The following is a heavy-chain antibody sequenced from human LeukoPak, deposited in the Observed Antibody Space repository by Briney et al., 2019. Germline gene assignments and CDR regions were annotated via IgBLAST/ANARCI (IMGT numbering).Heavy chain of an antibody. CDR3: TTGAQIITIFGVDLDY. CDR2: IKSKTDGGTT. CDR1: GFTSSNAW. Sequence: GGSLRLSCAASGFTSSNAWMSWVRQAPGKGREWVGRIKSKTDGGTTDYAAPVKGRFTTSRDDSKNTLYLQMNSLKTEDTAVYYCTTGAQIITIFGVDLDYWGQGTLVTVSS. D-gene: IGHD3-3*01. V-gene: IGHV3-15*01. J-gene: IGHJ4*02.